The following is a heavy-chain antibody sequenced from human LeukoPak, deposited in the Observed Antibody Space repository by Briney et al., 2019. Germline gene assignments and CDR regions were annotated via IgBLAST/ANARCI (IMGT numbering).Heavy chain of an antibody. V-gene: IGHV3-23*01. CDR3: AKDRRSGGSSSSPPFDY. CDR2: ISGSGGST. CDR1: GFTFSSYA. Sequence: GGSLRLSCAASGFTFSSYAMSWVRQAPGKGLKWVSAISGSGGSTYYADSVKGRFTISRDNSKNTLYLQMNSLRAEDTAVYYCAKDRRSGGSSSSPPFDYWGQGTLVTVSS. D-gene: IGHD6-6*01. J-gene: IGHJ4*02.